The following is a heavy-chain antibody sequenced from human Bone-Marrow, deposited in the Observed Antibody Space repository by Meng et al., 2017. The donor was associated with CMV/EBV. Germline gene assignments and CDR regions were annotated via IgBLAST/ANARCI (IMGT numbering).Heavy chain of an antibody. V-gene: IGHV3-73*01. Sequence: GESLKISCAASGFTFSGSAMHWVRQASGKGLEWVGRIRSKANSYATAYAASVKGRFTISRDDSKNTAYLQMNSLKTEDTAVYYCTGPTVIGPAYYYYGMDVWGQGTTVTVSS. J-gene: IGHJ6*02. D-gene: IGHD4-11*01. CDR1: GFTFSGSA. CDR3: TGPTVIGPAYYYYGMDV. CDR2: IRSKANSYAT.